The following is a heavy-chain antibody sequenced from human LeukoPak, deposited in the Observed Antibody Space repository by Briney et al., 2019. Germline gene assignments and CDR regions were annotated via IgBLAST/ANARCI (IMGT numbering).Heavy chain of an antibody. CDR1: GFTFDDYA. CDR3: AKDRWGSGYDF. J-gene: IGHJ4*02. V-gene: IGHV3-9*01. D-gene: IGHD5-12*01. CDR2: ISWNSGSI. Sequence: GGSLRLSCAASGFTFDDYAMHWVRQAPGKGLEWVSGISWNSGSIGYADSVKGRFTISRDNAKNSLYLQMNSLRAEDTALYYCAKDRWGSGYDFRGQGTLVTVSS.